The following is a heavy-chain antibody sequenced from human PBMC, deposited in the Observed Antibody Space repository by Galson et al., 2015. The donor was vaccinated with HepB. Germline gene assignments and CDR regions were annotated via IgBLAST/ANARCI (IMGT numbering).Heavy chain of an antibody. D-gene: IGHD1-7*01. CDR2: ISAYNGNT. CDR3: ARSKLTGTTSYYGLDV. V-gene: IGHV1-18*01. Sequence: SVKVSCKASGYTFTTYGINWVRQAPGQGLEWMGWISAYNGNTNYAQNLQGRVTMATDTSTGTAYMELRSLRSDDTAVYYCARSKLTGTTSYYGLDVWGQGTTVTVSS. CDR1: GYTFTTYG. J-gene: IGHJ6*02.